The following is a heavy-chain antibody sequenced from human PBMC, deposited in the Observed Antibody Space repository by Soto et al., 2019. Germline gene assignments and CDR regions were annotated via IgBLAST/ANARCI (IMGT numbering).Heavy chain of an antibody. J-gene: IGHJ5*02. CDR3: VGSGYRRWFDP. D-gene: IGHD5-12*01. Sequence: SETLSLTCTVSGGSISTYYWSWIRQPPGKGLEWIGYIYYSGSTNYNPSLKSRVTISVDTSKNQFSLKVSSVTAADTAVYYCVGSGYRRWFDPWGQGTLVTVSS. CDR2: IYYSGST. CDR1: GGSISTYY. V-gene: IGHV4-59*01.